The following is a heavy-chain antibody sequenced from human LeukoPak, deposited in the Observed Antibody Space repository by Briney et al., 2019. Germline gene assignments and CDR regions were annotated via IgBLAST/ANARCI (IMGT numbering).Heavy chain of an antibody. D-gene: IGHD2-15*01. V-gene: IGHV3-30*18. Sequence: GGSLRLSCAASEFTFNNHDMHWVRQAPGKGLEWVAAISYDGRNNYYADSVKGRFTISRDNSKNTLNLQMNSLRTEDTAVFYCAKPRDIDSWSFDVWGQGTMVTVSS. J-gene: IGHJ3*01. CDR1: EFTFNNHD. CDR3: AKPRDIDSWSFDV. CDR2: ISYDGRNN.